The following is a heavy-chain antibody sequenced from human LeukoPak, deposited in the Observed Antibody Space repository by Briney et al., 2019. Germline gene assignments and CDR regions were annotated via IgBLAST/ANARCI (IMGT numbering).Heavy chain of an antibody. Sequence: ASVKVSCKASGYTFTSYGISWVRQAPRQGLEWMGWICAYNGNTNYAQKLQGRVTMTTDTSTSTAYMELRSLRSDDTAVYYCARDPDSSGWSYGAFDIWGQGTMVTVSS. D-gene: IGHD6-19*01. J-gene: IGHJ3*02. V-gene: IGHV1-18*01. CDR3: ARDPDSSGWSYGAFDI. CDR1: GYTFTSYG. CDR2: ICAYNGNT.